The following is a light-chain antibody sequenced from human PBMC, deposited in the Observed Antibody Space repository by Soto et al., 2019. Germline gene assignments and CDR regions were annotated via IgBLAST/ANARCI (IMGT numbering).Light chain of an antibody. Sequence: EIVMTQSPATLSMSPGERATLSCRASQSIRSSLAWYQQKPGQAPRLLIYGASTRATGVPASFSGSGSGTEFTLTISSLQSEHCAVYYCQQYHSWPLTGGGGTKVEIK. CDR1: QSIRSS. J-gene: IGKJ4*01. V-gene: IGKV3-15*01. CDR2: GAS. CDR3: QQYHSWPLT.